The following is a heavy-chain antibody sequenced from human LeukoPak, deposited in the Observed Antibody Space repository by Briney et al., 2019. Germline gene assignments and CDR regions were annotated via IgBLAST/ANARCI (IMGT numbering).Heavy chain of an antibody. J-gene: IGHJ4*02. D-gene: IGHD5-18*01. CDR1: GFTFSRYW. CDR3: AKHWVQLWPPFDY. Sequence: GGSLRLSCAASGFTFSRYWMSWVRQAPGKGLEWVANIKQDGSVKYYVDSVKGRFTISRDNAKNSLYLQMNNLRAEDTALYYCAKHWVQLWPPFDYWGQGALVTVSS. CDR2: IKQDGSVK. V-gene: IGHV3-7*01.